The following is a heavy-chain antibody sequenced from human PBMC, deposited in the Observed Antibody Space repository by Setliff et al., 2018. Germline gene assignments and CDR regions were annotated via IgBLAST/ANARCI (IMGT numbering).Heavy chain of an antibody. Sequence: ASVKVSCKDSGYTFSTYGISWVRQAPGQGLEWMGWISAYNGNTNYAQRFQGRVTMTTDTSTSTAYMELRSLRSEDTAIYYCARAHSGSDFHDPFDIWGQGTMVTVS. V-gene: IGHV1-18*01. D-gene: IGHD1-26*01. J-gene: IGHJ3*02. CDR2: ISAYNGNT. CDR1: GYTFSTYG. CDR3: ARAHSGSDFHDPFDI.